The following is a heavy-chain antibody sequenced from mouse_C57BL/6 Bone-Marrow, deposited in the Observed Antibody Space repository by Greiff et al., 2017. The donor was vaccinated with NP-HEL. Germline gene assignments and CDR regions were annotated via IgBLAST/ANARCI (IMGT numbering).Heavy chain of an antibody. D-gene: IGHD1-1*01. J-gene: IGHJ4*01. CDR1: GFSLTSYG. CDR2: IWRGGST. CDR3: AKPPYYYGKTLYAMDY. Sequence: QVHVKQSGPGLVQPSQSLSITCTVSGFSLTSYGVHWVRQSPGKGLEWLGVIWRGGSTDYNAAFMSRLSITKDNSKSQVFFKMNSLQADDTAIYYCAKPPYYYGKTLYAMDYWGQGTSVTVSS. V-gene: IGHV2-5*01.